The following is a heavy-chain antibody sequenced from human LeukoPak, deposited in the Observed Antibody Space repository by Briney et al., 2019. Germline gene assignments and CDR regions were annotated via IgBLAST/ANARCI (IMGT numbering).Heavy chain of an antibody. Sequence: SETLSLTCAVYGGSFSGYYWSWIRQPAGKGLEWIGRIYTSGSTNYNPSLKSRVTMSVDTSKNQFSLKLSSVTAADTAVYYCARGDMAYTFDYWGQGTLVTVSS. CDR2: IYTSGST. CDR3: ARGDMAYTFDY. V-gene: IGHV4-59*10. D-gene: IGHD2-15*01. J-gene: IGHJ4*02. CDR1: GGSFSGYY.